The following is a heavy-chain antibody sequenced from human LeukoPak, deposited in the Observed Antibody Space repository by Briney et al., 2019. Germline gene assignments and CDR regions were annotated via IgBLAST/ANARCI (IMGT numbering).Heavy chain of an antibody. J-gene: IGHJ5*02. Sequence: SETLSLTCTVSGGSISSYYWSWIRQPPGKGLEWIGYIYYSGSTNYNPSLKSRVTISVDTSKNQFSLKLSSVTAADTAVYYCARRAMVRGVTKWFDPWGQGTLVTVSS. CDR1: GGSISSYY. CDR3: ARRAMVRGVTKWFDP. V-gene: IGHV4-59*12. D-gene: IGHD3-10*01. CDR2: IYYSGST.